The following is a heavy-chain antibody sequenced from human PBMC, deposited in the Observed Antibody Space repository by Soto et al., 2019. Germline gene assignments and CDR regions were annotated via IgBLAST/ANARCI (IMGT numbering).Heavy chain of an antibody. CDR1: RYIFTAYF. J-gene: IGHJ5*02. V-gene: IGHV1-2*02. D-gene: IGHD1-1*01. Sequence: VQLVQSGAEVKTPGASVKVSCKAPRYIFTAYFMHWVRQAPGQGLELMGWINPNNGATHYGLSFQGRVTMTRDTSIITAYMELSSLRSDDTAVYYCASHDPGARFAPWGQGALVIVSS. CDR3: ASHDPGARFAP. CDR2: INPNNGAT.